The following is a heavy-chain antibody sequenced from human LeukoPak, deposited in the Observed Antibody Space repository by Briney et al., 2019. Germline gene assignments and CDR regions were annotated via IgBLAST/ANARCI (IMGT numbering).Heavy chain of an antibody. J-gene: IGHJ5*02. V-gene: IGHV4-59*01. CDR1: GGSISHYY. CDR3: ARGTTGYNWFDP. D-gene: IGHD4-11*01. Sequence: ETLSLTCTVSGGSISHYYWSWIRQPPGKGLEWIGYIYYSGTTNYNPSLKSRVTISVDTSKNQFSLKLNSVTAADTAVYYCARGTTGYNWFDPWGQGTLVTVSS. CDR2: IYYSGTT.